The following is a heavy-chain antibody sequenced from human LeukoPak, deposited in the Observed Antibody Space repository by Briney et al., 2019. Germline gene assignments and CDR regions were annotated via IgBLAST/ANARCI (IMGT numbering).Heavy chain of an antibody. V-gene: IGHV3-23*01. D-gene: IGHD3-10*01. Sequence: GGSLRLSCAASGFTFSSCAMSWVRQAPGKGLEWVSAISGSGGSTYYADSVKGRFTISRDNSKNTLYLQMNSLGAEDTAVYYCAIPLWFGDPGWGQGTLVTVSS. CDR3: AIPLWFGDPG. CDR1: GFTFSSCA. CDR2: ISGSGGST. J-gene: IGHJ4*02.